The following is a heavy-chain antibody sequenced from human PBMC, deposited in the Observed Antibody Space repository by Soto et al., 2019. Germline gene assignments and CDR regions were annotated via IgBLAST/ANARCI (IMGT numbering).Heavy chain of an antibody. J-gene: IGHJ4*02. CDR3: ARGRYGDY. D-gene: IGHD1-1*01. CDR1: GYAFTTYR. Sequence: QVHLVQSGAEVKKPGASVKVSCQASGYAFTTYRITWVRQAPGQGLEWMGWISAHNGNTNYAQKLQGRVTVTRDKSTSTAYMELRSLRSDDTAVYYCARGRYGDYWGQGALVTVSS. CDR2: ISAHNGNT. V-gene: IGHV1-18*01.